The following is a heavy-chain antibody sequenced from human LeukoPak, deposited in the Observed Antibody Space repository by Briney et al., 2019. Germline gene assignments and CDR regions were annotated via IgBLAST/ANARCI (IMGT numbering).Heavy chain of an antibody. Sequence: GGSLRLSCAASGFTFSSYWMHWVRRAPGKGLVWVSRINNDGSTTNYADSVKGRFTISRDNAKYTMYLQMNSLRVEDTAGYYWVRGPPPYQYWGQGTLVTVSS. J-gene: IGHJ4*02. CDR2: INNDGSTT. CDR3: VRGPPPYQY. CDR1: GFTFSSYW. V-gene: IGHV3-74*01. D-gene: IGHD2-2*01.